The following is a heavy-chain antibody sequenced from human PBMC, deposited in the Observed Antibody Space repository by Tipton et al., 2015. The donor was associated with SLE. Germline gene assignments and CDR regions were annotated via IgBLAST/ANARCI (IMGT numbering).Heavy chain of an antibody. CDR1: GVSISTSY. CDR2: IYPSGTT. D-gene: IGHD3-16*01. Sequence: TLSLTCSASGVSISTSYWSWIRQPPGKGLEWMGYIYPSGTTPYNPSLKGRLTISVDTSRNQFSLRLTSVTAADTAVYYCARDHYGSLDYWGQGMLVTVSS. V-gene: IGHV4-4*08. CDR3: ARDHYGSLDY. J-gene: IGHJ4*02.